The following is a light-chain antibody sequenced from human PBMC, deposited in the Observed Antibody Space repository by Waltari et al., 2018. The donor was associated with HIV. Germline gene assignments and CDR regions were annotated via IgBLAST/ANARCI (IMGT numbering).Light chain of an antibody. J-gene: IGLJ1*01. CDR2: DVS. V-gene: IGLV2-11*01. CDR3: CSYAGSYV. CDR1: SRAVGGYNS. Sequence: HSALTPPRPVSGSPGQSVTISCPGTSRAVGGYNSVSWYQQHPGKAPQLMIYDVSKRPSGVPDRFSGSKSGNTASLTISGLQAEDEADYYCCSYAGSYVFGTGTKVTVL.